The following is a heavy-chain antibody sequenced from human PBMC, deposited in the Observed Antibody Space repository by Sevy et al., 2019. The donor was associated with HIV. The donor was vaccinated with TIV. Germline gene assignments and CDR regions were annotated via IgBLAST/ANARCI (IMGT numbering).Heavy chain of an antibody. Sequence: GGSLRLSCAASGFTFSSYEMNWVRQAPGKGLEWVSYISSSGSTIYYADSVKGRFTISRDNAKNSLYLQMNSLRAEDTAVYYCARGDTAMLTFDYWGQGTLVTVSS. V-gene: IGHV3-48*03. CDR2: ISSSGSTI. J-gene: IGHJ4*02. CDR3: ARGDTAMLTFDY. CDR1: GFTFSSYE. D-gene: IGHD5-18*01.